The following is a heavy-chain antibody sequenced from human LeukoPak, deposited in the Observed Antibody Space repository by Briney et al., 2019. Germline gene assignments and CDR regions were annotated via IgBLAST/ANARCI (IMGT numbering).Heavy chain of an antibody. D-gene: IGHD3-10*01. CDR3: ARVLLRVDAFDI. V-gene: IGHV1-46*01. CDR2: IAPGGGIT. J-gene: IGHJ3*02. CDR1: GYTFTSHY. Sequence: ASVRVSCKASGYTFTSHYIHWVRQAPGQGLEWMGIIAPGGGITRNAQKFQDRVTMSRDSSTSTVYMELSSLTSEDTAVYYCARVLLRVDAFDIWGQGTMVTVSS.